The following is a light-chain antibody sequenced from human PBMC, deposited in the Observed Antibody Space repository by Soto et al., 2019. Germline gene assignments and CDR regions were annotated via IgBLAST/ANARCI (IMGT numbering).Light chain of an antibody. CDR3: QQYSSYPT. Sequence: DIQMTQSPSSLSASVGDRVTIICRASQSVSTRLAWYQQKPGKAPKVLIFHASSLEGGVPSRCSGSGSGTEFTLTISSLQSDDFATYYCQQYSSYPTFGQGTKVDIK. V-gene: IGKV1-5*02. CDR1: QSVSTR. J-gene: IGKJ1*01. CDR2: HAS.